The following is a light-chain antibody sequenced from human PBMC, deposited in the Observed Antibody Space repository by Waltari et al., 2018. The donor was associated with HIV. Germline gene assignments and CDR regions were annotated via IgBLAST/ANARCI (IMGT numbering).Light chain of an antibody. J-gene: IGLJ3*02. CDR1: STTLGLYT. CDR2: DDY. Sequence: QSLLSQPPSVSPAPGPTLALSCSVTSTTLGLYTVSWYPHPPPTAPKLLIYDDYKRPSGIPDRCSGAKSGTSATLGITGLQTGDEADYYCATWDDSLNVWVFGGGTKLTVL. V-gene: IGLV1-51*01. CDR3: ATWDDSLNVWV.